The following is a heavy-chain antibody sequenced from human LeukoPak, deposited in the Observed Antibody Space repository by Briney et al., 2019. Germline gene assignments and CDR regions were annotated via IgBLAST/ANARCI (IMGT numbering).Heavy chain of an antibody. Sequence: SETLSLTCTVSGGSISSYYWSWIRQPPGKGLEWIGYIYYSGSTNYNPSLKSRVTISIDTSNNQFSLKLNSVTAADTAVYYCARWSITTHDYYFDYWGQGTLVTVSS. CDR2: IYYSGST. CDR3: ARWSITTHDYYFDY. CDR1: GGSISSYY. V-gene: IGHV4-59*01. D-gene: IGHD1-1*01. J-gene: IGHJ4*02.